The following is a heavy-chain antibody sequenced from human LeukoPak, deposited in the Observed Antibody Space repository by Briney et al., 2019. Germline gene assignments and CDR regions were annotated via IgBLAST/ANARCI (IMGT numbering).Heavy chain of an antibody. CDR2: ISAYNGNT. V-gene: IGHV1-18*01. CDR3: ARSLELRFFDY. D-gene: IGHD1-7*01. CDR1: GYTFTSYG. Sequence: ASVKVSCKASGYTFTSYGISWVRQAPGQGLEWMGWISAYNGNTNYAQKFQGWVTMTRDTSISTAYMELSRLRSDDTAVYYCARSLELRFFDYWGQGTLVTVSS. J-gene: IGHJ4*02.